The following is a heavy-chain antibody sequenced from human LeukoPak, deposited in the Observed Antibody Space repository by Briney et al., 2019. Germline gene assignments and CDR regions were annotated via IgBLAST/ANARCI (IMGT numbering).Heavy chain of an antibody. CDR2: ISSRSSYI. CDR1: GFTFSSYS. Sequence: PGGSLRLSCAASGFTFSSYSMNWVRQAPGKGLEWVSSISSRSSYIYYADSVKGRFTISRDNAKNSLYLQMNSLRAEDTAVYYCANARTYGYSSGWYVNWGQGTLVTVST. J-gene: IGHJ4*02. V-gene: IGHV3-21*01. CDR3: ANARTYGYSSGWYVN. D-gene: IGHD6-19*01.